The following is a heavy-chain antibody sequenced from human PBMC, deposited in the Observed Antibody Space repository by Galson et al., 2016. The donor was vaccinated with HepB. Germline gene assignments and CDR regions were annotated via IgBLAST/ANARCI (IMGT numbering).Heavy chain of an antibody. J-gene: IGHJ4*02. Sequence: SLRLSCAASGFSFSDYYMTWIRQAPGKGLEWVSYISSSGSYNTNYADSVKGRFTISRDNAKNSLYLQMDSLRAEDTAVYYCGKGRTYCSGTSCYYFDHWGQGTLVTVSS. CDR1: GFSFSDYY. CDR3: GKGRTYCSGTSCYYFDH. V-gene: IGHV3-11*05. D-gene: IGHD2-2*01. CDR2: ISSSGSYNT.